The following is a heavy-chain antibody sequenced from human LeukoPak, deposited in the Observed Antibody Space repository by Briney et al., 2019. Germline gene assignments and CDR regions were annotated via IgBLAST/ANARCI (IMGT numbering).Heavy chain of an antibody. J-gene: IGHJ4*02. V-gene: IGHV3-7*01. Sequence: GGSLRLSCAASGLIFSRQWISWVRQAPGKGLEWVTNINPDGNEKFYVDSVRGRFTISRDNARNSAYLQMNSLRAEDTAIYYCAREDGFNTFDHWGQGTLVTVSS. D-gene: IGHD5-24*01. CDR2: INPDGNEK. CDR1: GLIFSRQW. CDR3: AREDGFNTFDH.